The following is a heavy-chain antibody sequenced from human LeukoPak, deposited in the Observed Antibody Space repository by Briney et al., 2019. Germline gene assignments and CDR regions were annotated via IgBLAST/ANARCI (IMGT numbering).Heavy chain of an antibody. CDR3: ARAQGGSADY. CDR1: GFTFSSYA. V-gene: IGHV3-30*02. CDR2: IRCDGSNK. D-gene: IGHD3-10*01. J-gene: IGHJ4*02. Sequence: GGSLRLSCAASGFTFSSYAMSWVRQAPGKGLEWVAFIRCDGSNKYYADSVKGRFTISRDNSKNTLYLQMNSLRAEDTAVYYCARAQGGSADYWGQGTLVTVSS.